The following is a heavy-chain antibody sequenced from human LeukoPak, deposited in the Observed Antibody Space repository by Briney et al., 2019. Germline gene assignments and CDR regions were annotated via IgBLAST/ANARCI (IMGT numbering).Heavy chain of an antibody. J-gene: IGHJ3*02. D-gene: IGHD1-26*01. CDR2: IYPGDSDT. CDR3: ARLVPEWELLRRAAFDI. V-gene: IGHV5-51*01. CDR1: GYRFTSYW. Sequence: GASLKISCKGSGYRFTSYWIGWVRQMPGKGLEGMGIIYPGDSDTRYSPSFEGQVTISADKSISTAYLQWSSLKASDTAMYYCARLVPEWELLRRAAFDIWGQGTMVTVSS.